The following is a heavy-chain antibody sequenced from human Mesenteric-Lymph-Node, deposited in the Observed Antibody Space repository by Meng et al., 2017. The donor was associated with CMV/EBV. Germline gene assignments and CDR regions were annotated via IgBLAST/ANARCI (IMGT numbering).Heavy chain of an antibody. Sequence: GSLRLSCAVYGGSFSGYYWSWIRQPPGKGLEWIGSIYYSGSTYYNPSLKSRVTISIDTSKNQFSLKLSSVTAADTAVYYCARSQVGSTFDYWGQGTLVTVSS. CDR3: ARSQVGSTFDY. D-gene: IGHD2-2*01. CDR2: IYYSGST. J-gene: IGHJ4*02. V-gene: IGHV4-34*01. CDR1: GGSFSGYY.